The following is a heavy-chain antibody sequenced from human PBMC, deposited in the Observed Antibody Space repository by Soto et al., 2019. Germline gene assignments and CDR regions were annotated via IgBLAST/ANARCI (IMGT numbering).Heavy chain of an antibody. CDR1: GTSVRHFY. CDR3: ARVRVIAVAGRLSWFDP. V-gene: IGHV4-34*01. D-gene: IGHD6-19*01. Sequence: SETLSLTCKVSGTSVRHFYWSWIRQSAGKGLEWIGEINHSGSTNYNPSLKSRVTISVDTSKNQFSLKLSSVTAADTAVYYCARVRVIAVAGRLSWFDPWGQGTLVTVSS. J-gene: IGHJ5*02. CDR2: INHSGST.